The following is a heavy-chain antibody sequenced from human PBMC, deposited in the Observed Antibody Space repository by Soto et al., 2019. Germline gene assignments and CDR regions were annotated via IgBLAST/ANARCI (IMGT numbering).Heavy chain of an antibody. CDR1: GGTFGSYA. CDR2: IIPIFGTA. J-gene: IGHJ6*02. Sequence: GASVKVSCKASGGTFGSYAISWVRQAPGQGLEWMGGIIPIFGTANYAQKFQGRVTITADESTSTAYMELSSLGSEDTAVYYCARYLVAAAGRDYYYGMDVWGQGTTVTVSS. D-gene: IGHD6-13*01. CDR3: ARYLVAAAGRDYYYGMDV. V-gene: IGHV1-69*13.